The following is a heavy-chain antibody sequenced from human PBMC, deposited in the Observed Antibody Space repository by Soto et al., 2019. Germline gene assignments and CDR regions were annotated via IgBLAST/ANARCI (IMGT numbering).Heavy chain of an antibody. D-gene: IGHD3-10*01. J-gene: IGHJ6*02. Sequence: GASVKVSCKASGYTFTSYGISWVRQAPGQGLEWMGWISAYSGNTNYAQKLQGRVTMTTDTSTSTAYMELRSLRSDDTAVYYCASSLYCMFRGVIIKQDYFYHRIDGWGQGTTVTVTS. CDR1: GYTFTSYG. CDR2: ISAYSGNT. V-gene: IGHV1-18*01. CDR3: ASSLYCMFRGVIIKQDYFYHRIDG.